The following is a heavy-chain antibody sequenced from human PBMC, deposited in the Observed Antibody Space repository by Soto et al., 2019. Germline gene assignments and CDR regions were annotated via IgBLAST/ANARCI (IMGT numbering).Heavy chain of an antibody. Sequence: PGGSLRLSCAASGFTFSSSGMHWVRQAPGKGLEWVAVIWYDGSNKYYADSVKGRFTISRDNSKNTLYLQMNSLRAEDTAVYYCARDGYCSGGSCYSVPVFDYWGQGTLVTVSS. D-gene: IGHD2-15*01. J-gene: IGHJ4*02. CDR2: IWYDGSNK. V-gene: IGHV3-33*01. CDR1: GFTFSSSG. CDR3: ARDGYCSGGSCYSVPVFDY.